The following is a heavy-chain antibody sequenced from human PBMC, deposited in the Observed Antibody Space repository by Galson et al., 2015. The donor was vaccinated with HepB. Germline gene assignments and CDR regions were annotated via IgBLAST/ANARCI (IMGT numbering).Heavy chain of an antibody. Sequence: SVKVSCKASGYTFTTYTMHWVRQASGQRLEWMGWINAGNGNTKYSQKFQGRVTITRDTSASTAYMELSSLRSEDTAVYYCARGGGIYGDWIDPWGQGTLVTVSS. V-gene: IGHV1-3*01. CDR1: GYTFTTYT. CDR3: ARGGGIYGDWIDP. J-gene: IGHJ5*02. D-gene: IGHD2/OR15-2a*01. CDR2: INAGNGNT.